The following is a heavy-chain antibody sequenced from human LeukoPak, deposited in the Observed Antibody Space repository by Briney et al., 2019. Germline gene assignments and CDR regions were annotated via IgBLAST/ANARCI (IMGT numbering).Heavy chain of an antibody. CDR3: AREGLGAAAGTFDY. V-gene: IGHV3-23*01. J-gene: IGHJ4*02. CDR2: LSGSGDRA. Sequence: GGSLRLSCAASGFTFSSYGMNWVRQAPGKGLAWVSILSGSGDRADYADSVKGRFTISRDNSKNTLSLQMSSLRAEDTAVYLCAREGLGAAAGTFDYWGQGTLVTVSS. CDR1: GFTFSSYG. D-gene: IGHD6-13*01.